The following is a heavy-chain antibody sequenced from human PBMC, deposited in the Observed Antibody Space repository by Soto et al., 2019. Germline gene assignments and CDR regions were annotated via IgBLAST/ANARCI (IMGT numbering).Heavy chain of an antibody. J-gene: IGHJ4*02. V-gene: IGHV3-21*01. Sequence: GGSLRLSCAASGFTFTRYSMTWVRQAPGKGLEWVSSISSTTNYIYYADSMKGRFTVSRDNAKNSVYLDMNSLSAEDTAVYYCVRESEDLTSNFDYWGQGTLVTVSS. CDR1: GFTFTRYS. CDR2: ISSTTNYI. CDR3: VRESEDLTSNFDY.